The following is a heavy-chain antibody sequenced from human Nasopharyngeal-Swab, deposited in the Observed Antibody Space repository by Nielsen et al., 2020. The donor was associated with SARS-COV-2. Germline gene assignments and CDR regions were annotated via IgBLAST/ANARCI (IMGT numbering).Heavy chain of an antibody. CDR3: ARREGPAAIEYFQH. D-gene: IGHD2-2*01. V-gene: IGHV4-39*01. CDR1: GGSISSSGYY. CDR2: IYYSGST. Sequence: SETLSLTCTVSGGSISSSGYYWGWIRQPPGKGLEWIGSIYYSGSTYYNPSLKSRVTISVDTSKNQFSLKLSSVTAADTAVYYCARREGPAAIEYFQHWGQGTLVTVSS. J-gene: IGHJ1*01.